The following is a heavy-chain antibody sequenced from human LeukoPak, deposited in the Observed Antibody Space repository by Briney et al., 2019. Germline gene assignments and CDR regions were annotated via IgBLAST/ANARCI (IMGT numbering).Heavy chain of an antibody. Sequence: GGSLRLSCAASGFAFSSYAMNWVRQAPGKGLEWVSFITSSSNAVYYADSMKGRFTVSRDNAENSLYLQMNSLRAEDTAVYYCAKDLRYSSGFDYWGQGTLVTVSS. CDR3: AKDLRYSSGFDY. V-gene: IGHV3-48*01. J-gene: IGHJ4*02. CDR2: ITSSSNAV. CDR1: GFAFSSYA. D-gene: IGHD6-19*01.